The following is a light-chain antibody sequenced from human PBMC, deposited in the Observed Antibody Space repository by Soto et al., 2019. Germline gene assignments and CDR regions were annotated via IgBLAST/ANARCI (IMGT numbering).Light chain of an antibody. V-gene: IGLV1-47*01. CDR3: AAWDDSLSGYV. CDR1: SFNIGTNL. J-gene: IGLJ1*01. Sequence: QSVLPQPPSASGAPGQRVTISCSGSSFNIGTNLVYWYQQLPGTAPKVLIYRNNQRPSGVPDRFSGAKSGTSASLAISGLRSEDEADYYCAAWDDSLSGYVFGTGTKVTVL. CDR2: RNN.